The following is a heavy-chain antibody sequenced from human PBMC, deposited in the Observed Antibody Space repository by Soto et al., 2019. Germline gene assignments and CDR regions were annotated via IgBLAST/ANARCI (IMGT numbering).Heavy chain of an antibody. CDR2: INSDGSTI. V-gene: IGHV3-74*01. J-gene: IGHJ4*02. Sequence: EVQLVESGGGLVQPGGSLRLSCAASGFTFSSYWMHWVRQAPGKGLVWVSRINSDGSTITYADSVKGRFTISRDNAKNTLYLQMNSLRDEDTAVYYCARVPYGSYAWGYWGQGTRVTVSS. CDR3: ARVPYGSYAWGY. D-gene: IGHD3-10*01. CDR1: GFTFSSYW.